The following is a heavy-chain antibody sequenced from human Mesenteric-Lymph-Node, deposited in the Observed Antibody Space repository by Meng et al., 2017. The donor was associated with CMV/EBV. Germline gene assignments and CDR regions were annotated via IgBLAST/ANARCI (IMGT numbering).Heavy chain of an antibody. CDR2: INPNSGGT. CDR1: GYTFTGYY. J-gene: IGHJ4*02. D-gene: IGHD3-3*01. CDR3: ARDRFDFWSGLDY. Sequence: ASVKVSCKASGYTFTGYYMHWVRQAPGQGLEWMGWINPNSGGTNYAQKFQGRATMTRDTSISTAYMDLSSLRSEDTAVYYCARDRFDFWSGLDYWGQGTLVTVSS. V-gene: IGHV1-2*02.